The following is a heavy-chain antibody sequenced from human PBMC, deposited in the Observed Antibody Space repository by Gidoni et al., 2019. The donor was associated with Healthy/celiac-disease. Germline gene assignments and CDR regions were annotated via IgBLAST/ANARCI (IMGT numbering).Heavy chain of an antibody. V-gene: IGHV1-69*04. CDR1: GGTFSSYA. J-gene: IGHJ6*03. D-gene: IGHD3-22*01. CDR2: IIPILGIA. Sequence: QVQLVQSGAEVKKPGSSVKVSCKASGGTFSSYAISWVRQDPGQGLEWMGRIIPILGIANYAQKFQGRVTITADKSTSTAYMELSSLRSEDTAVYYCARDPQPSYYYDSSGPRRGYYYYYYMDVWGKGTTVTVSS. CDR3: ARDPQPSYYYDSSGPRRGYYYYYYMDV.